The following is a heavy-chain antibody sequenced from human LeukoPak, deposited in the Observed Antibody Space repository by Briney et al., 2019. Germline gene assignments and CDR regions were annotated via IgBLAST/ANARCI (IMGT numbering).Heavy chain of an antibody. V-gene: IGHV3-23*01. Sequence: GGSLTLSCAASGFTFSSYAMSWVRQAPGKGLEWVSAISGSGGSTYYADSVKGRFTISRDNSKNTLYLQMNSLRAEDTAVYYCAKDRANWGHSGDYWGQGTLVTVSS. CDR3: AKDRANWGHSGDY. CDR1: GFTFSSYA. J-gene: IGHJ4*02. D-gene: IGHD7-27*01. CDR2: ISGSGGST.